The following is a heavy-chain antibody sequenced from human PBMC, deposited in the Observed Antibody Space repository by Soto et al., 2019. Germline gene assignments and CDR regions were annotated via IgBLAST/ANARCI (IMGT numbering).Heavy chain of an antibody. D-gene: IGHD3-9*01. J-gene: IGHJ5*02. Sequence: SETLSLTCTVSSGSISSGGYYWSWLRQHPGKGLEWIGYIYYSGSTYYNPSLKSRVTIPVDTSKNRFSLKLSSVTAADTAVYYCAREIVTYYDILTGYYQFDPWGQGTLVTVSS. CDR1: SGSISSGGYY. CDR2: IYYSGST. CDR3: AREIVTYYDILTGYYQFDP. V-gene: IGHV4-31*03.